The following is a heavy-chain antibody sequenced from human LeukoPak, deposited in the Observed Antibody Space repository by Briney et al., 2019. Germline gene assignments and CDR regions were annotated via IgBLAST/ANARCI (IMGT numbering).Heavy chain of an antibody. V-gene: IGHV3-23*01. D-gene: IGHD2-21*01. CDR2: ISDSGNT. CDR3: AKAPVTTCRGAYCYPFDY. J-gene: IGHJ4*02. Sequence: GGSLRLSCAASGFILSDYYMSWIRQAPGKGLEWVSAISDSGNTYHADSVKGRFTISRDSSKNTLFLQMNRLRPEDAAVYYCAKAPVTTCRGAYCYPFDYWGQGTLVTVSS. CDR1: GFILSDYY.